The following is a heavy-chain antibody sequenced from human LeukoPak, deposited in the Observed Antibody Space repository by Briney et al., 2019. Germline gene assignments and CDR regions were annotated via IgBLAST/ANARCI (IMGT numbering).Heavy chain of an antibody. CDR1: GGSISSYY. CDR2: IHYTGST. V-gene: IGHV4-59*12. D-gene: IGHD6-13*01. CDR3: ARDSSSWTQNNWFDP. Sequence: SETLSLTCTVSGGSISSYYWSWIRQSPGKGLECIGYIHYTGSTNYNPSLKSRVTISVDTSKNQFSLKLSSVTAADTAVYYCARDSSSWTQNNWFDPWGQGTLVTVSS. J-gene: IGHJ5*02.